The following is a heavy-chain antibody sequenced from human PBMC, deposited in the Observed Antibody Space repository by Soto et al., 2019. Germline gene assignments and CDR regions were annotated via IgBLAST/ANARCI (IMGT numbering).Heavy chain of an antibody. V-gene: IGHV1-69*01. J-gene: IGHJ4*02. CDR3: ARDGNLSSSYGDFDY. CDR1: GGAFNNYG. Sequence: QVELVQSGAEVKKPGSSVRVSCKASGGAFNNYGFTWVRQASGQGLEWMGQIIPLFSTTHYAQKFQGRVSMTADGSTSTGHMELSSLTSEDTAVYYCARDGNLSSSYGDFDYGGQGTLVIVSS. CDR2: IIPLFSTT. D-gene: IGHD6-6*01.